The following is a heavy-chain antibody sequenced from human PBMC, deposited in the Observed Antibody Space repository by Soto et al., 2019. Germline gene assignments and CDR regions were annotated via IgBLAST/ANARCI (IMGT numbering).Heavy chain of an antibody. V-gene: IGHV4-39*01. CDR3: ARHIAYYYYMDV. D-gene: IGHD6-13*01. CDR1: GGSISSSSYY. J-gene: IGHJ6*03. Sequence: TLSLTCTVSGGSISSSSYYWGWIRQPPGKGLEWIGSIYYSGSTYYNPSLKSRVTISVDTSKNQFSLKLSSVTAADTAVYFFARHIAYYYYMDVWAKGTTVTV. CDR2: IYYSGST.